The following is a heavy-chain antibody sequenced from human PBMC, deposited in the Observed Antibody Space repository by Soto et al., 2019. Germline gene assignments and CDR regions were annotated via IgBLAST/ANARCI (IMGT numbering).Heavy chain of an antibody. J-gene: IGHJ6*03. V-gene: IGHV3-66*01. D-gene: IGHD2-2*01. CDR2: IQSGGPT. CDR3: AGVVVVRAVARYYDFSMNV. Sequence: GGSLRLSCAASGFTVSSKYMSWVRQAPGKGLEWVSLIQSGGPTYYADSVKGRFTISRDTSENTVHLQMDSLRAEDTAVYYCAGVVVVRAVARYYDFSMNVWGKGTTVTVSS. CDR1: GFTVSSKY.